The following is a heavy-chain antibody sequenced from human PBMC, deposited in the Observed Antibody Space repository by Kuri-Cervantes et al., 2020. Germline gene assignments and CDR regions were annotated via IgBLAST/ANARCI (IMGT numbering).Heavy chain of an antibody. CDR2: IYYSGST. V-gene: IGHV4-59*01. Sequence: GSLRLSCTVSGGSISSYYWSWIRQPPGKGLEWIGYIYYSGSTNYNPSLKSRVTISVDTSKNQFSLKLSSVTAADTAVYYCARGRYDSSGYYYRGHFDYWGQGTLVTVSS. CDR1: GGSISSYY. D-gene: IGHD3-22*01. J-gene: IGHJ4*02. CDR3: ARGRYDSSGYYYRGHFDY.